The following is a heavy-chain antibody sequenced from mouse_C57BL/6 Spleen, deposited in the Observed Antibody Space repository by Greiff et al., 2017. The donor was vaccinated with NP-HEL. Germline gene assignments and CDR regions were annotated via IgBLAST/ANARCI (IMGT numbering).Heavy chain of an antibody. D-gene: IGHD2-1*01. CDR3: ARRGGIYYGSAMDY. CDR2: INPNNGGT. CDR1: GHTFTDYN. V-gene: IGHV1-18*01. J-gene: IGHJ4*01. Sequence: VQLQQSGPELVKPGASVKIPCKASGHTFTDYNMDWVKQSHGKSLEWIGDINPNNGGTIYNQKFKGKATLTVDKSSSTAYMELRSLTSEDTAVYYCARRGGIYYGSAMDYWGQGTSVTVSS.